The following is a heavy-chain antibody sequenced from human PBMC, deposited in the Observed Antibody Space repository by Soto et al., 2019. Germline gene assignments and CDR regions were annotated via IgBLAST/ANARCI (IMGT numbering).Heavy chain of an antibody. CDR2: IYYSGST. V-gene: IGHV4-31*03. J-gene: IGHJ6*02. CDR1: GGSISSGGYY. Sequence: SDTLSLTCTVSGGSISSGGYYWSWIRQHPGKGLEWIGYIYYSGSTYYNPSLKSRVTISVDTSKNQFSLKLSSVTAADTAVYYCARDAFDYDILTGRGPPRNYYYGMDVWGQGTTVTVSS. D-gene: IGHD3-9*01. CDR3: ARDAFDYDILTGRGPPRNYYYGMDV.